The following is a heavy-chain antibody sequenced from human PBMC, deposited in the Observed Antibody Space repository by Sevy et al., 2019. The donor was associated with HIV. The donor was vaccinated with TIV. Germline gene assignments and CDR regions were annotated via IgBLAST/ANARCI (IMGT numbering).Heavy chain of an antibody. CDR3: ARDRGEILSSAFNY. CDR2: ISSSSSYI. V-gene: IGHV3-21*01. D-gene: IGHD3-10*01. CDR1: GFTFSSYS. Sequence: GGSLRLSCAASGFTFSSYSMNWVRQAPGKGLEWVSSISSSSSYIYYADSVKGRFTISRDNAKNSLYLQMNSPRAEDTAIYYCARDRGEILSSAFNYWGQGTLVTVSS. J-gene: IGHJ4*02.